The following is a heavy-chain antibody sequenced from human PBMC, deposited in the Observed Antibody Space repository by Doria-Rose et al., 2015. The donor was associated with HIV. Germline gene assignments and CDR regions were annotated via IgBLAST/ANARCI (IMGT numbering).Heavy chain of an antibody. D-gene: IGHD4-17*01. CDR2: INHGGST. V-gene: IGHV4-34*01. J-gene: IGHJ1*01. Sequence: TGDINHGGSTNYNQSHKSRVTISLDMSKNQFSLKVTSVTAADTAVYYCARGPSDFGDYVAFQHWGQGTLVTVSS. CDR3: ARGPSDFGDYVAFQH.